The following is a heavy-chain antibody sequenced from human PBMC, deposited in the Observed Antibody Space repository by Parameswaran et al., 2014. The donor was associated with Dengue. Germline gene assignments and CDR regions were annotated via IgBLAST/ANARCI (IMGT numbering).Heavy chain of an antibody. Sequence: WIRQPPGKGLEWVANIKHDGSEKYYVDSVKGRFTISRDSAKNSLYLQMNNLRAEDTAVYYCAREVTRDYYDSLWSMDVWGQGTTVTVSS. J-gene: IGHJ6*02. V-gene: IGHV3-7*01. CDR3: AREVTRDYYDSLWSMDV. CDR2: IKHDGSEK. D-gene: IGHD3-22*01.